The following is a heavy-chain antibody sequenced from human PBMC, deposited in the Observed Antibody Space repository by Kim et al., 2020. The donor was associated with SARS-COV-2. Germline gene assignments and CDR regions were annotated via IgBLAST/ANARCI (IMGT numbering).Heavy chain of an antibody. J-gene: IGHJ4*02. CDR1: GFTFGDYA. D-gene: IGHD6-13*01. CDR2: ISWNSNSI. Sequence: GGSLRLSCAASGFTFGDYAMHWVRQVPGKGLEWVSGISWNSNSIGYADSVKGRFTISRDNGKKSLYLQMNSLRTEDTALYYCAKGGSSNWPFPESHWGQGTLVTVSS. V-gene: IGHV3-9*01. CDR3: AKGGSSNWPFPESH.